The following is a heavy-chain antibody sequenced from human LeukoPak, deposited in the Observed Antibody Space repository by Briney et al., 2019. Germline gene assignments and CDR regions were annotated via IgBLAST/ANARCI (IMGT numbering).Heavy chain of an antibody. D-gene: IGHD3-16*02. J-gene: IGHJ5*02. CDR3: ARGPRYVWGSYRFNNWFDP. CDR2: INHSGST. Sequence: TASETLSLTCTVSGGSISSSSYYWSWIRQPPGKGLEWIGEINHSGSTNYNPSLKSRVTISVDTSKNQFSLKLSSVTAADTAVYYCARGPRYVWGSYRFNNWFDPWGQGTLVTVSS. CDR1: GGSISSSSYY. V-gene: IGHV4-39*07.